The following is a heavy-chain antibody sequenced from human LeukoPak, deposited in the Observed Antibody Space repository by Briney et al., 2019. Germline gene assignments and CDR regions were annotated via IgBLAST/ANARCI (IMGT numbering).Heavy chain of an antibody. CDR1: GFTFSSYS. CDR2: ISSSSSYI. V-gene: IGHV3-21*01. CDR3: AGVSDYGFNWFDP. Sequence: GGSLRLSCAASGFTFSSYSMTWVRQAPGKGLEWVSSISSSSSYIYYADSVKGRFTISRDNAKNSLYLQMNSLRAEDTAVYYCAGVSDYGFNWFDPWGQGTLVTVSS. J-gene: IGHJ5*02. D-gene: IGHD3-16*01.